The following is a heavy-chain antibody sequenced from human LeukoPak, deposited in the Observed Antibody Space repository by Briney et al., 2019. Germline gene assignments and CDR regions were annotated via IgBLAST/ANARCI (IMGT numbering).Heavy chain of an antibody. CDR2: IKEDGSEK. CDR3: VQAGIYYYYYGLDV. D-gene: IGHD6-13*01. J-gene: IGHJ6*04. CDR1: GFTFSSYW. V-gene: IGHV3-7*01. Sequence: PGGSLRVSCAASGFTFSSYWSNWVRQTPGKGLEWVANIKEDGSEKYHVDSVKGRFTISRDNSKNMLYLQMNSLRAEDTAVYYCVQAGIYYYYYGLDVWGKGTTVTVSS.